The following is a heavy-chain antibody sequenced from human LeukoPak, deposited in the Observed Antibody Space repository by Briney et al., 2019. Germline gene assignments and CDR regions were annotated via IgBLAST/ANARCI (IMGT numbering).Heavy chain of an antibody. V-gene: IGHV1-2*02. CDR1: GYTFTGYY. D-gene: IGHD6-13*01. J-gene: IGHJ4*02. Sequence: ASVKVSCKASGYTFTGYYMHWVRQAPGQGLEWMGWINSNSGGTNYAQKFQGRVTMTRDTSISTAYMELSRLRSDDTAVYYCARVPTSSSWYTVGDYWGQGTLVTVSS. CDR2: INSNSGGT. CDR3: ARVPTSSSWYTVGDY.